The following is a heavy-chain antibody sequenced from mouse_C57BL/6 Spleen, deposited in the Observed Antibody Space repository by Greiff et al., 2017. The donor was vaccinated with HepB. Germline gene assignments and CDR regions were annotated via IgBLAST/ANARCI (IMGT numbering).Heavy chain of an antibody. Sequence: VKLVESGPGLVAPSQSLSITCTVSGFSLTSYGVHWVRQPPGKGLEWLVVIWSDGSATYNSALKSRLSISKDNSKSQVFLKMNSLQTDDTAMYYCARHSNYVPYYAMDYWGQGTSVTVSS. CDR2: IWSDGSA. V-gene: IGHV2-6*03. CDR1: GFSLTSYG. J-gene: IGHJ4*01. CDR3: ARHSNYVPYYAMDY. D-gene: IGHD2-5*01.